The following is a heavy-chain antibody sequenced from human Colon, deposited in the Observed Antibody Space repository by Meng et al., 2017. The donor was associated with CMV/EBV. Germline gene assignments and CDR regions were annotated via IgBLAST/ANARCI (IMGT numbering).Heavy chain of an antibody. CDR2: IHPGDSHT. J-gene: IGHJ6*02. D-gene: IGHD6-6*01. V-gene: IGHV5-51*01. CDR1: GYSFTTYW. Sequence: GGSLRLSCTGSGYSFTTYWIGWVRQMPGKGLEWMGIIHPGDSHTKYSPSFQGQVTISADKSISTAYLQWSSLKASDTALYYCARVDEYSSSSIFNYYYNMDVWGQGTTVTVSS. CDR3: ARVDEYSSSSIFNYYYNMDV.